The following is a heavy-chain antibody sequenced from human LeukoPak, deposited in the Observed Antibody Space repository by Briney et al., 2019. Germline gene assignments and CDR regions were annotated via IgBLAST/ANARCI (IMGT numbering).Heavy chain of an antibody. J-gene: IGHJ5*02. CDR2: IYTSGST. D-gene: IGHD6-13*01. CDR3: ARAPSIAAAGNWFDP. V-gene: IGHV4-59*10. CDR1: GGSFSGYY. Sequence: SETLSLTCAVYGGSFSGYYWSWIRQPAGKGLEWIGRIYTSGSTNYNPSLKSRVTMSVDTSKNQFSLKLSSVTAADTAVYYCARAPSIAAAGNWFDPWGQGTLVTVSS.